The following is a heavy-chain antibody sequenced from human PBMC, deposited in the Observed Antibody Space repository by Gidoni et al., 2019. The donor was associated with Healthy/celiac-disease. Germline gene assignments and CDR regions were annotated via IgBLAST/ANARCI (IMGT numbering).Heavy chain of an antibody. D-gene: IGHD3-22*01. CDR2: IIPILGIA. CDR3: ATYYDSSGYVAAFDI. J-gene: IGHJ3*02. V-gene: IGHV1-69*04. CDR1: GGTFRSYA. Sequence: QFQLVQSGAEVKKPGSSVKVSCKASGGTFRSYAISWVRQAPGQGLEWMGRIIPILGIANYAQKFQGRVTITADKSTSTAYMELSSLRSEDTAVYYCATYYDSSGYVAAFDIWGQGTMVTVSS.